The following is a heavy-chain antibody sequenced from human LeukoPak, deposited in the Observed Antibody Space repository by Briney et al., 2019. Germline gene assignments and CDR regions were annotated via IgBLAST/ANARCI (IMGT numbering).Heavy chain of an antibody. CDR1: GGSFSGYY. D-gene: IGHD2-15*01. CDR2: INHSGST. CDR3: PREDPVDY. V-gene: IGHV4-34*01. J-gene: IGHJ4*02. Sequence: PSETLSLTCAVYGGSFSGYYWSWIRQPPGKGLEWIGEINHSGSTNYNPSLKRRVTISVDTSENQLSLKLSSVTAADTAVENGPREDPVDYWGQGTLVTVSS.